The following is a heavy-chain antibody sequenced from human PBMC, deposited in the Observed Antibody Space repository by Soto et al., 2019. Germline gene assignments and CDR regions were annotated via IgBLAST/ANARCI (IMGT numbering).Heavy chain of an antibody. CDR1: GFTFSSYG. V-gene: IGHV3-30*18. CDR3: AKDQSVKGVGAPTDWAGDSYYFDY. D-gene: IGHD1-26*01. J-gene: IGHJ4*02. Sequence: QVQLVESGGGVVQPGRSLRLSCAASGFTFSSYGMHWVRQAPGKGLEWVAVISYDGSNKYYADSVKGRFTISRDNSKNTLYLQMNSLRAEDTAVYYCAKDQSVKGVGAPTDWAGDSYYFDYWGQGTLVTVSS. CDR2: ISYDGSNK.